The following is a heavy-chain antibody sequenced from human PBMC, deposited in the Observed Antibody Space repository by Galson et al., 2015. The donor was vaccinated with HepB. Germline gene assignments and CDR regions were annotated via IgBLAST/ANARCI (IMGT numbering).Heavy chain of an antibody. CDR2: ISHDGSNK. Sequence: SLRLSCAGSGFVFSSYGIYWVRQVPGKGLEWLIGISHDGSNKYYVDSMKDRFTISRDNSKNTVFLEVSSLRVEDSAVYYCARVTPGDYGVDVWGQGTTVTVSS. V-gene: IGHV3-33*05. CDR3: ARVTPGDYGVDV. D-gene: IGHD1-26*01. CDR1: GFVFSSYG. J-gene: IGHJ6*02.